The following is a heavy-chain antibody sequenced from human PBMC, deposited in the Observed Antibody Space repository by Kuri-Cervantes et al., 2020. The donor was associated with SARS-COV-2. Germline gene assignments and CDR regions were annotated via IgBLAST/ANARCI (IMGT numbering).Heavy chain of an antibody. CDR2: INHSGST. D-gene: IGHD3-3*01. Sequence: SQTLSLTCAVYGGSFSGYYWSWIRQPPGKGLEWIGEINHSGSTNYNPSLKSRVTMSVDTSKNQFSLKLSSVTAADTAVYYCARVRVFGVVISAYYGMDVWGQGTTVTVSS. CDR3: ARVRVFGVVISAYYGMDV. CDR1: GGSFSGYY. V-gene: IGHV4-34*01. J-gene: IGHJ6*02.